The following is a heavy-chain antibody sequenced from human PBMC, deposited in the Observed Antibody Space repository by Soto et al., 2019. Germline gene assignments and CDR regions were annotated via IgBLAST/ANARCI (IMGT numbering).Heavy chain of an antibody. J-gene: IGHJ6*03. CDR1: GYTFTSYA. D-gene: IGHD4-17*01. CDR2: INAGNGNT. CDR3: ARVNFGDYDLYYYMDV. V-gene: IGHV1-3*01. Sequence: GASVKVSCKASGYTFTSYAMHWVRQAPGQRLEWMGWINAGNGNTKYSQKFQGRVTITRDTSASTAYMELSSLRSEDTAVYYCARVNFGDYDLYYYMDVWGKGTTVTVSS.